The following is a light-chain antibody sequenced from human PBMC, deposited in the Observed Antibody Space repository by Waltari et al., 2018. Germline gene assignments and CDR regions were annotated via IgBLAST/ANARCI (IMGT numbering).Light chain of an antibody. J-gene: IGKJ1*01. CDR1: QGITTY. V-gene: IGKV1-39*01. Sequence: DIQMTQSPSSLSASVGDRVTISCRASQGITTYLNWYQQKPGKAPKLLIYSAFRLQVGVPSRFSGNGSGRDFTLTITSLQSDDFATYYCQQGFNTPWTFGQGTKVEIK. CDR2: SAF. CDR3: QQGFNTPWT.